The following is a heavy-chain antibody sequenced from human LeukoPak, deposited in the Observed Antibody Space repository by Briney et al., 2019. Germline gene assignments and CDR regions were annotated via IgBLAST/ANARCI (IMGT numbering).Heavy chain of an antibody. CDR1: GYRFTNHW. J-gene: IGHJ4*02. CDR2: ISPGDSDT. D-gene: IGHD3-22*01. CDR3: ARQGVYFSDSSAFYH. Sequence: PGESLKISCTASGYRFTNHWIAWVRQMPGKGLELMGSISPGDSDTRYSPSFQGQITISADKSVATVYLQWRSLKASDTAIYYCARQGVYFSDSSAFYHCGQGALITVSS. V-gene: IGHV5-51*01.